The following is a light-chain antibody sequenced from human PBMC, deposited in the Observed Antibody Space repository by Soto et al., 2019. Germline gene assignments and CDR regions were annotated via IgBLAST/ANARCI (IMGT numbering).Light chain of an antibody. CDR3: QQYYSTPLT. V-gene: IGKV4-1*01. J-gene: IGKJ4*01. CDR2: WAS. CDR1: QSVLYSSNNKNY. Sequence: DIVMTQSQDSLAVSLGERATINCKSSQSVLYSSNNKNYLAWYQQKPGQPPKLLIYWASTRESGVPDRFSGSGSGTDFTLTISSLQAEDVAVYYCQQYYSTPLTFGGGTKVDI.